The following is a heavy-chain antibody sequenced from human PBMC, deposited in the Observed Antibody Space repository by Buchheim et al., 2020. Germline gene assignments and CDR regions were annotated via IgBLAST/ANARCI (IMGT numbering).Heavy chain of an antibody. CDR3: ARGGGIPVVYFFDY. CDR1: GFTVSTNY. V-gene: IGHV3-66*01. J-gene: IGHJ4*02. D-gene: IGHD2-2*01. CDR2: LFGGGST. Sequence: EVQLVESGGGLVQPGGSLRLSCAASGFTVSTNYMTWVRQAPGKGLEWVSVLFGGGSTYYADSVKGRFTISRDNSKNNLYLQMNSLRTEDTAIYYCARGGGIPVVYFFDYWGQGT.